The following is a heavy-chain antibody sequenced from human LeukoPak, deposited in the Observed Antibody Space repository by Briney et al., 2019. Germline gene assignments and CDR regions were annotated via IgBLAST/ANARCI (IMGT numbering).Heavy chain of an antibody. CDR2: INHSGST. Sequence: PETLSLTCAVYGGSFSGYYWSWIRQPPGKGLEWIGEINHSGSTNYNPSLKSRVTISVDTSKNQFSLRLSSVTAADTAVYYCVRVMYYFDYWGQGTLVTVSS. CDR3: VRVMYYFDY. J-gene: IGHJ4*02. CDR1: GGSFSGYY. V-gene: IGHV4-34*01.